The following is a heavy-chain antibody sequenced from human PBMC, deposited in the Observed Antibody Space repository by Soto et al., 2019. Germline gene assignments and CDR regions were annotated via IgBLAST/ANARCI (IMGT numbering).Heavy chain of an antibody. CDR3: ARGRPGDDIVVVVAARFPPYYFDY. D-gene: IGHD2-15*01. CDR2: INHSGST. CDR1: GGSFSGYY. V-gene: IGHV4-34*01. Sequence: PSETLSLTCAVYGGSFSGYYWSWIRQPPGKGLEWIGEINHSGSTNYNPSLKSRVTISVDTSKNQFSLKLSSVTAADTAVYYCARGRPGDDIVVVVAARFPPYYFDYWGQGTLVTVSS. J-gene: IGHJ4*02.